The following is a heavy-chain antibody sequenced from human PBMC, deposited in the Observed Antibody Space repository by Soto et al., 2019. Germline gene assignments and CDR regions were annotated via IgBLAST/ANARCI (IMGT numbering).Heavy chain of an antibody. Sequence: PSEPLSLTCAVYDGSFVGYYWSWIRQTPGKGLEWIGGINHSGSTNYNPSLKSRVTISVDTSKNQFSLKLSSVTAADTAVYYCARVRGYYYGSGTPGKWFDPWGQGTLVTVSS. CDR2: INHSGST. V-gene: IGHV4-34*01. J-gene: IGHJ5*02. CDR3: ARVRGYYYGSGTPGKWFDP. CDR1: DGSFVGYY. D-gene: IGHD3-10*01.